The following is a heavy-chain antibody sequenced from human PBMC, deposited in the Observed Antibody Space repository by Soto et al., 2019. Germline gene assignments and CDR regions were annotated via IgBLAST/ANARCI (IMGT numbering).Heavy chain of an antibody. CDR2: IYYSGST. J-gene: IGHJ5*02. D-gene: IGHD6-6*01. Sequence: QLQLQESGPGLVKPSETLSLTCTVSGGSISSSSYYWGWIRQPPGKGLEWIGSIYYSGSTYYNPSLKSRVTISVDTSKNQFSLKLSSVTAADTAVYYCARLYTYSSSSGTGWFDPWGQGTLVTVSS. CDR3: ARLYTYSSSSGTGWFDP. CDR1: GGSISSSSYY. V-gene: IGHV4-39*01.